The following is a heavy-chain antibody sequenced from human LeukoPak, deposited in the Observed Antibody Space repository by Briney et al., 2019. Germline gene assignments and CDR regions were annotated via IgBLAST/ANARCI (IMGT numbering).Heavy chain of an antibody. CDR3: AKDRYCSSPSCWNFDS. D-gene: IGHD2-2*01. V-gene: IGHV1-18*01. CDR2: ISAYNGNT. J-gene: IGHJ4*02. CDR1: GYTFTSYG. Sequence: ASVKVSCKASGYTFTSYGINWVRQAPGQGLEWMGWISAYNGNTNYAQKLQGRVTMTTDTSTSTAYMELSSLRSEDTAVYYCAKDRYCSSPSCWNFDSWGQGTLVTVSS.